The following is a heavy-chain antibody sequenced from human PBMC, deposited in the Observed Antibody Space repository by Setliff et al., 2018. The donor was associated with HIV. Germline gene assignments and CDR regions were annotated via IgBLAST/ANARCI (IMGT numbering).Heavy chain of an antibody. CDR3: ARMYCSDTSCYKDY. V-gene: IGHV4-39*07. CDR1: GASISNSNSY. J-gene: IGHJ4*02. D-gene: IGHD2-2*01. Sequence: SETLSLTCAVYGASISNSNSYWGWISQPPGKRLEWLGSIYQSGSTSYNPSLSSRLTISVETSKNQVSLKLSSVTAADTAVYYCARMYCSDTSCYKDYWGQGSLVTVSS. CDR2: IYQSGST.